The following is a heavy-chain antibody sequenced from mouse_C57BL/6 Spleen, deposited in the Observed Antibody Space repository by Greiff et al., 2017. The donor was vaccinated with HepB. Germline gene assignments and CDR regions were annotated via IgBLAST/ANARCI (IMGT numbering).Heavy chain of an antibody. V-gene: IGHV1-82*01. J-gene: IGHJ2*01. CDR1: GYAFSSSW. D-gene: IGHD1-3*01. CDR3: ARRSGRGGFDY. CDR2: IYPGDGDT. Sequence: QVQLQQSGPELVKPGASVKISCKASGYAFSSSWMNWVKQRPGKGLEWIGRIYPGDGDTNYNGKFKGKATLTADKSSSTAYMQLSSLTFEDSAVYFCARRSGRGGFDYWGQGTTLTVSS.